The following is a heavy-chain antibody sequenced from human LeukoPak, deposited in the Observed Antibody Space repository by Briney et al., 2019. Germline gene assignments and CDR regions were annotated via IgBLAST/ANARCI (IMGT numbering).Heavy chain of an antibody. CDR3: ARGVVIVPAAHTDYYHYGMDV. CDR1: GFTVSSNY. Sequence: GGSLRLSCAASGFTVSSNYMSWVRQAPGKGLEWVSSISMSTSYIYYADSVKGRFIISRDNAQNSLYLQMNSLRAEDTAIYYCARGVVIVPAAHTDYYHYGMDVWGQGTTVTVSS. V-gene: IGHV3-21*01. J-gene: IGHJ6*02. CDR2: ISMSTSYI. D-gene: IGHD2-2*01.